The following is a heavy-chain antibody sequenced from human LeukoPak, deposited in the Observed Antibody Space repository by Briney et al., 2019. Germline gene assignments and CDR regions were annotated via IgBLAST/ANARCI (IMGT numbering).Heavy chain of an antibody. CDR2: INPNSGGT. J-gene: IGHJ4*02. CDR1: GYTFTGYY. V-gene: IGHV1-2*02. Sequence: APVKVSCKASGYTFTGYYMHWVRQAPGQGLEWMGWINPNSGGTNYAQKFQGRVTMTRDTSISTAYMELSSLRSEDTAVYYCATFARGAAAGTASFDYWGQGTLVTISS. CDR3: ATFARGAAAGTASFDY. D-gene: IGHD6-13*01.